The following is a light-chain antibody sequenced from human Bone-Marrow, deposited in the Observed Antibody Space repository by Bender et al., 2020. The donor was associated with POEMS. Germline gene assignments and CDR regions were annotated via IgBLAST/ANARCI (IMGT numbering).Light chain of an antibody. J-gene: IGLJ2*01. CDR2: EVN. CDR3: CSYAGTHVV. CDR1: AFDVGGYDY. V-gene: IGLV2-14*03. Sequence: QSALTQPASVSGSPGQLLTISCTGTAFDVGGYDYVSWYQQHPGKVPKLIIYEVNNRPSGVSSRFSGSKSGNTASLTISGLQAEDEADYYCCSYAGTHVVFGGGTKLTVL.